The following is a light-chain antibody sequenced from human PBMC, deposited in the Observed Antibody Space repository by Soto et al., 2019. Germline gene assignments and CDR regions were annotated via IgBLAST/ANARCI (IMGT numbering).Light chain of an antibody. CDR1: QRITTY. CDR3: QQTYSTPYT. J-gene: IGKJ2*01. V-gene: IGKV1-39*01. CDR2: TSG. Sequence: IQMTQSPSSLSASVGDRVTITCRASQRITTYLNWYQQKPGEAPKLLISTSGTLQRGVPSRFNCSGSGTDFTLTITALRPEDFATYFCQQTYSTPYTFGQGTKLEIK.